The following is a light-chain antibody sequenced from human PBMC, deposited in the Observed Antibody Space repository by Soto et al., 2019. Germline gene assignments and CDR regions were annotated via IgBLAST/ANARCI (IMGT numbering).Light chain of an antibody. CDR3: QQYGSSLLN. V-gene: IGKV3-20*01. Sequence: TQSPATLSLAPGERATLSCRTSQTIDSTLAWYQQKPGQAPRLLIYGASSRATGIPDRFSGSGSGTDFTLPISRLEPEDFAVYYCQQYGSSLLNFGGGTKVDIK. CDR2: GAS. J-gene: IGKJ4*01. CDR1: QTIDST.